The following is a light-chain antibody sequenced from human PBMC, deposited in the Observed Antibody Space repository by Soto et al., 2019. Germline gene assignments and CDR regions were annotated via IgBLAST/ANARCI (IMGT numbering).Light chain of an antibody. CDR2: KAS. CDR1: QSIDSW. J-gene: IGKJ1*01. V-gene: IGKV1-5*03. CDR3: QQYNDYSWT. Sequence: DIQMPQSPSTMSASVGGRVTITCRASQSIDSWLAWYQQKPGKAPKFLMYKASNLESGVPSRFSGSGSETEFTLTISSLQPDDVATYYCQQYNDYSWTFGQGTKVDIK.